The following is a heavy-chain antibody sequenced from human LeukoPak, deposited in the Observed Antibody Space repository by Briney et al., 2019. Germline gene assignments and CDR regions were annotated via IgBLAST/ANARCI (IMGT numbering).Heavy chain of an antibody. Sequence: ASLKVSCKASGNIFTNYHIHWVRLAPGRGLEWMGAVYTDGGTITNTRSFQHGRVTMTRDVSTRTVYMELSSLSSEDTAVYYCATEAPRSYRFDYWGQEILVTVSS. D-gene: IGHD3-10*01. J-gene: IGHJ4*02. CDR2: VYTDGGTI. CDR1: GNIFTNYH. V-gene: IGHV1-46*01. CDR3: ATEAPRSYRFDY.